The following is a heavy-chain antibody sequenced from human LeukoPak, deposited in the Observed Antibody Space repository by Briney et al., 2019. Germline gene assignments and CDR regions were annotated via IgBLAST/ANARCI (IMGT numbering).Heavy chain of an antibody. CDR3: IAVAGYHPEGYFDY. V-gene: IGHV3-30-3*01. J-gene: IGHJ4*02. D-gene: IGHD6-19*01. CDR1: GFTFSSYA. Sequence: PGRSLRLSCAASGFTFSSYAMHWVRQAPGKGLEWVAVISYDGSNKYYADSVKGRFTISRDNSKNTLYLQMNSLRAEDTAVYYCIAVAGYHPEGYFDYWGQGTLVTVSS. CDR2: ISYDGSNK.